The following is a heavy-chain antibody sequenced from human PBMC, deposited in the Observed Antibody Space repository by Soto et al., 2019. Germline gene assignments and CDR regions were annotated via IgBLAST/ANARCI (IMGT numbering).Heavy chain of an antibody. D-gene: IGHD1-20*01. Sequence: TGGSLRLSCAASGFTFSTYAMGWVRQAPGKGLEWVSVIYSGGSTYYADSVKGRFTISRDNSKNTLYLQMNSLRAEDTAVYYCARARGKITGSNWFDPWGQGTLVTVSS. CDR2: IYSGGST. CDR1: GFTFSTYA. J-gene: IGHJ5*02. CDR3: ARARGKITGSNWFDP. V-gene: IGHV3-66*01.